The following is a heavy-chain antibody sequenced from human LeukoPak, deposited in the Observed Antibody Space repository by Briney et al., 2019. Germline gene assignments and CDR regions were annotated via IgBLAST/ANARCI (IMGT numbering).Heavy chain of an antibody. V-gene: IGHV1-18*01. D-gene: IGHD6-13*01. Sequence: ASVKVSCKASGYTFPSYGISWVRQAPGQGLEWMGWISAYNGNTNYAQKLQGRVTMTTDTSTSTAYMELRSLRSDDTAVYYCARDCNIAAAGIPYYFDYWGQGTLVTVSS. J-gene: IGHJ4*02. CDR3: ARDCNIAAAGIPYYFDY. CDR1: GYTFPSYG. CDR2: ISAYNGNT.